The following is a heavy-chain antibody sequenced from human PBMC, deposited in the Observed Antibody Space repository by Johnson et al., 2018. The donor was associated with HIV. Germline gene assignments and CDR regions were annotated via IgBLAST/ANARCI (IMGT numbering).Heavy chain of an antibody. CDR3: ARDAKSSTWSPDGTDAFDV. D-gene: IGHD1-1*01. CDR1: GFTFSSYG. Sequence: QVQLVESGGGVVQPGGSLRLSCAASGFTFSSYGMHWVCQAPGKGLEWVAFIRYDGSNKYYADSVKGRFTISRDNAKNSLYLQMNSLRAEDTAVYYCARDAKSSTWSPDGTDAFDVWGQGTMVT. V-gene: IGHV3-30*02. J-gene: IGHJ3*01. CDR2: IRYDGSNK.